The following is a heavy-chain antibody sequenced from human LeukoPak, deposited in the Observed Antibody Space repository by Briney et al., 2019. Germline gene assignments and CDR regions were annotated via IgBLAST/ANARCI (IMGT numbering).Heavy chain of an antibody. V-gene: IGHV3-15*01. J-gene: IGHJ4*02. D-gene: IGHD3-22*01. CDR1: GFTFSNAW. CDR2: IKSKTDGGTT. CDR3: TTVYYDSSGPDY. Sequence: GGSLRLSCAASGFTFSNAWMSWVRQAPGKGLGWVGRIKSKTDGGTTDYAAPVKGRFTISRDDSKNTLYLQMNSLKTEDTAVYYCTTVYYDSSGPDYWGQGTLVTVSS.